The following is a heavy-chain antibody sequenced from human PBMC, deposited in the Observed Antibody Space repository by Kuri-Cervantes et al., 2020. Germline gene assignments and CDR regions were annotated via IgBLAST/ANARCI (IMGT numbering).Heavy chain of an antibody. J-gene: IGHJ4*02. CDR1: GGPISSYY. D-gene: IGHD1-7*01. CDR2: IYTSGST. CDR3: ARDRDNWNSGFDY. V-gene: IGHV4-4*07. Sequence: LRLSCTVSGGPISSYYWSWIRQPAGKGLEWIGRIYTSGSTNYNPSLKSRVTMSVDTSKNQFSLKLSSVTAADTAVYYCARDRDNWNSGFDYWGQGTLVTVSS.